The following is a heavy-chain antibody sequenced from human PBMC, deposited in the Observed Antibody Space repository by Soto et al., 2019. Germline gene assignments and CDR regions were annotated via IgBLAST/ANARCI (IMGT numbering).Heavy chain of an antibody. CDR1: GGSISSSSYY. D-gene: IGHD6-13*01. V-gene: IGHV4-39*01. Sequence: SETLSLTCTVSGGSISSSSYYWGWIRQPPGKGLEWIGSIYYSGSTYYNPSLKSRVTISVDTSKNQFSLKLSSVTAADTAVYYCARVAGIAAAGNVDYWGQGTLVTVSS. CDR2: IYYSGST. J-gene: IGHJ4*02. CDR3: ARVAGIAAAGNVDY.